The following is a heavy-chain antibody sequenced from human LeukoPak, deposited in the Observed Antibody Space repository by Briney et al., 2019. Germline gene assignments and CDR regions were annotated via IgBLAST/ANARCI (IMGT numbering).Heavy chain of an antibody. Sequence: PRGSLRLSCAASGFTFSDYYMSWIRQAPGKGLEWVSYISSSGSTIYYADSVKGRFTISRDNAKNSLYLQMNSLRAEDTAVYYCARERSDYYDSSGSPSGAFDIWGQGTMVTVSS. CDR2: ISSSGSTI. V-gene: IGHV3-11*01. CDR1: GFTFSDYY. D-gene: IGHD3-22*01. J-gene: IGHJ3*02. CDR3: ARERSDYYDSSGSPSGAFDI.